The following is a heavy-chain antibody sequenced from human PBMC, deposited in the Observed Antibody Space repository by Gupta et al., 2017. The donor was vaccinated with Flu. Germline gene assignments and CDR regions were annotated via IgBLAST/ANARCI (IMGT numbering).Heavy chain of an antibody. V-gene: IGHV1-46*01. CDR3: ARAPAVLMEYAPYYFDN. J-gene: IGHJ4*02. Sequence: QVQLVQSGAEVKKPRASVKLSCKASGYTFTHYYVHWVRQAPGQGLEWMGTINPYGETTSYARGFQGRVAMTGDTSSSTVFMELSSLRSEDTAVYYCARAPAVLMEYAPYYFDNWGQGTLVTVSS. CDR2: INPYGETT. CDR1: GYTFTHYY. D-gene: IGHD2-8*01.